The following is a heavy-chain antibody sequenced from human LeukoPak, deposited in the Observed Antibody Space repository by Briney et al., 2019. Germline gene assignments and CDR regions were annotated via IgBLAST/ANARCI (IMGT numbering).Heavy chain of an antibody. V-gene: IGHV4-39*01. J-gene: IGHJ4*02. CDR3: ATWRLWYDSSGYFFDY. D-gene: IGHD3-22*01. Sequence: PSGTLSLTCTVSGGSISSSSYYWGWIRQPPGKGLEWIGSIYYSGSTYYNPSLKSRVTISVDTSKNQFSLKLRSVTAADTAVYYCATWRLWYDSSGYFFDYWGQGTLVTVSS. CDR1: GGSISSSSYY. CDR2: IYYSGST.